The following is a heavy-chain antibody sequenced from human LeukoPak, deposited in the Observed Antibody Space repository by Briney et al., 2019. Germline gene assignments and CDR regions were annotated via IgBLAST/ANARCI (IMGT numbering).Heavy chain of an antibody. CDR2: ISYDGSNK. Sequence: PGESLRLSCAASGFTFSSYAMHWVRQAPGKGLEWVGVISYDGSNKYYADSVKGRFTISRDNSKNTLYLQMNNLRAEDTAVYYCARVNDSSGYLSGQIDYWGQGTLVTVSS. CDR3: ARVNDSSGYLSGQIDY. D-gene: IGHD3-22*01. V-gene: IGHV3-30*04. CDR1: GFTFSSYA. J-gene: IGHJ4*02.